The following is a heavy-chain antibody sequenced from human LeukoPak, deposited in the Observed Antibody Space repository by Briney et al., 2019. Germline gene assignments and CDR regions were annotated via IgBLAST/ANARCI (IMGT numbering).Heavy chain of an antibody. CDR3: ARVHYYDSSGPVDY. V-gene: IGHV3-21*01. Sequence: GGTLRLSSAASGFTFSSHGMNWVRQAPGKGLEWVSSISSSSSYIYYADSVKGRFTISRDNAKNSLYLQMNSLRAEDTAVYYCARVHYYDSSGPVDYWGQGTLVTVSS. J-gene: IGHJ4*02. D-gene: IGHD3-22*01. CDR1: GFTFSSHG. CDR2: ISSSSSYI.